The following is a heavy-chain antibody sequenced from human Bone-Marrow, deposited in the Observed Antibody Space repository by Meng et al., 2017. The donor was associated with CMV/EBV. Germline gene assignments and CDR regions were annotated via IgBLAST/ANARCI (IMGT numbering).Heavy chain of an antibody. Sequence: ASVKVSCKASGYTFTGYYMHWVRQAPGQGLEWMGWINPNSGGTNYAQKFQGRVTMTRDTSISTAYMELSRLRSDDTAVYYCARDEQRLAPGFDYWGQGTLVTVSS. D-gene: IGHD1/OR15-1a*01. CDR1: GYTFTGYY. CDR3: ARDEQRLAPGFDY. CDR2: INPNSGGT. J-gene: IGHJ4*02. V-gene: IGHV1-2*02.